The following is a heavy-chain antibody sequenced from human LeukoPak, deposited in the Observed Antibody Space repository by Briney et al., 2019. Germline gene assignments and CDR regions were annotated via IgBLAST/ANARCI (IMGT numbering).Heavy chain of an antibody. V-gene: IGHV3-13*01. J-gene: IGHJ4*02. CDR2: IGTAGDT. CDR3: ARSGGSFDFDY. D-gene: IGHD1-26*01. CDR1: GFTFSSYD. Sequence: GGSLRLSCAASGFTFSSYDMHWVRQAAGKGLEWVSAIGTAGDTYYPGSVKGRFTISRENAKNSLYLQMNSLRAGDTAVYYCARSGGSFDFDYWGQGTLIPVSS.